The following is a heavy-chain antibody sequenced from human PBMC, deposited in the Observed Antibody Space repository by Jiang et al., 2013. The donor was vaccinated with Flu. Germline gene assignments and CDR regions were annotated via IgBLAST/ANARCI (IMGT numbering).Heavy chain of an antibody. CDR2: ISGSGGNT. CDR3: AKTLHPSRSLDAFDF. V-gene: IGHV3-23*01. CDR1: GFTFSSYA. Sequence: VQLLESGGGLVQPGGSLRLSCAASGFTFSSYAMSWVRQAPGKGLEWVSGISGSGGNTYYADSVKGRFTISRDNSKNTLYLQMNSLRTEDTAVYYCAKTLHPSRSLDAFDFWGQGTMVTVSS. D-gene: IGHD6-6*01. J-gene: IGHJ3*01.